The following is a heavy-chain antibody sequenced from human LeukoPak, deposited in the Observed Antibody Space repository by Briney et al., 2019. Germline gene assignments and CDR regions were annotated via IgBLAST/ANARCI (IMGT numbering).Heavy chain of an antibody. J-gene: IGHJ5*02. CDR2: INHSGST. Sequence: SETLSLTCAVYGGSFSGYYWSWIRQPPGKGLEWIGEINHSGSTNYNPSLKSRVTISVDTSKNQFSLKLSSVTAVDTAVYYCARGPLLLWFGELLPNYNWFDPWGQGTLVTVSS. CDR1: GGSFSGYY. CDR3: ARGPLLLWFGELLPNYNWFDP. V-gene: IGHV4-34*01. D-gene: IGHD3-10*01.